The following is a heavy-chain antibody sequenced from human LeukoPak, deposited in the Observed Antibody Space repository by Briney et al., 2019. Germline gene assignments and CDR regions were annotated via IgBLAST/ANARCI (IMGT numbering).Heavy chain of an antibody. CDR2: IIPILGIA. CDR3: ARSCSTSCPFDY. J-gene: IGHJ4*02. V-gene: IGHV1-69*04. Sequence: ASVKVSCKASGGTFSSYAISWVRQAPGQGLEWMGRIIPILGIANYAQKFQGRVTITADKSTSTAYMELSSLRSEDTAVYYCARSCSTSCPFDYWGQGTLVTVSS. D-gene: IGHD2-2*01. CDR1: GGTFSSYA.